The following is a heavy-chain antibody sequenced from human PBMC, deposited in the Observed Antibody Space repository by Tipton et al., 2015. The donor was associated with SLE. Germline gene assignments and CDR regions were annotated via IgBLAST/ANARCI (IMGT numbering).Heavy chain of an antibody. CDR3: AITLLEYSSSFDP. D-gene: IGHD6-6*01. CDR1: GYTFTSCD. V-gene: IGHV1-18*01. Sequence: QSGAEVKKPGASVKVSCKASGYTFTSCDFSWVRQAPGQGLEWMGWISAYNGNTNYAQKLQGRVTMTTDTSTSTAYMELRSLRSDDTAVYYCAITLLEYSSSFDPWGQGTLVTVSS. CDR2: ISAYNGNT. J-gene: IGHJ5*02.